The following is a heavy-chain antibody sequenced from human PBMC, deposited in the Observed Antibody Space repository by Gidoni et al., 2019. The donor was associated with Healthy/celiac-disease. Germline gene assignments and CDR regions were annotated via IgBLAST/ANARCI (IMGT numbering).Heavy chain of an antibody. D-gene: IGHD3-22*01. CDR3: GRQDSSGYYYDY. CDR2: IYHSGST. V-gene: IGHV4-4*02. Sequence: QLQLQESCPALVMPSCTLSLTCAVSGGSFSSSNWWSWVRQPPGKGLEWIGEIYHSGSTNYNPSLKSRVTRSVDKYKNQFSLKLSSVTAADTAVYYCGRQDSSGYYYDYWGQGTLVTVSS. J-gene: IGHJ4*02. CDR1: GGSFSSSNW.